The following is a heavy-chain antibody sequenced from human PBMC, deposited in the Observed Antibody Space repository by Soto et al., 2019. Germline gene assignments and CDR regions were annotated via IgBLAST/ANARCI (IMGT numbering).Heavy chain of an antibody. V-gene: IGHV1-24*01. Sequence: GASVKVSCKVSGYTLTELSMHWVRQAPGEGLEWMGGLDPEDGETIYAQKFQGRVTMTEDTSTDTAYMELSSLRSEDTAVYYCATCKSGGDCYSGREDAFDIWGQGTMVTVSS. D-gene: IGHD2-21*02. CDR1: GYTLTELS. CDR2: LDPEDGET. J-gene: IGHJ3*02. CDR3: ATCKSGGDCYSGREDAFDI.